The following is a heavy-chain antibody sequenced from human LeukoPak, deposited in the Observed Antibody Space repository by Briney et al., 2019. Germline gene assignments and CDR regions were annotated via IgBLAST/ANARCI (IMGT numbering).Heavy chain of an antibody. J-gene: IGHJ4*02. CDR1: GGSTSVYY. CDR3: ARGEGTITAAGTIDY. V-gene: IGHV4-4*07. D-gene: IGHD6-13*01. CDR2: ISSSGNT. Sequence: SETVSLTCTVSGGSTSVYYWRWIRQSAGKGLEWIGRISSSGNTNYNPSLKSRVTISVDTSKNQFSLKLRSVTAADTAVYYCARGEGTITAAGTIDYWGQGTLVTVSS.